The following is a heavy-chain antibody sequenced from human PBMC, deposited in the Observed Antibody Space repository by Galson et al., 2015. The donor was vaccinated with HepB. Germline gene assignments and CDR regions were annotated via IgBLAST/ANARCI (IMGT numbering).Heavy chain of an antibody. D-gene: IGHD6-13*01. V-gene: IGHV4-39*07. Sequence: SETLSLTCTVSGGSISSSSYYWGWIRQPPGKGLEWIGSIYYSGSTYYNPSLKSRVTISVDTSKNQFSLKLSSVTAADTAVYYCARDAPDGADLIAAAGTGAFDIWGQGTMVTVSS. CDR3: ARDAPDGADLIAAAGTGAFDI. CDR2: IYYSGST. J-gene: IGHJ3*02. CDR1: GGSISSSSYY.